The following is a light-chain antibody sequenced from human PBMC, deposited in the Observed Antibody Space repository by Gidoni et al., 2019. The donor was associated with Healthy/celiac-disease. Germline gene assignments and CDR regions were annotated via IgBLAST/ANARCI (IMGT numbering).Light chain of an antibody. Sequence: DIVLTQSPGTLSLSPGERATLSCRASQSVSSSYLAWYQQKPGQAPRLLIYGASSRATGIPDRFSGSGSGTDFTLTISRLEPEDFAVYYWQQYGSSPLTFGGGTEVEIK. CDR3: QQYGSSPLT. V-gene: IGKV3-20*01. CDR1: QSVSSSY. CDR2: GAS. J-gene: IGKJ4*01.